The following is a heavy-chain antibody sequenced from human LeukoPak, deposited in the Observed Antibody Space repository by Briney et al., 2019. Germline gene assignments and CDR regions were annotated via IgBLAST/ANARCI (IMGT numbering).Heavy chain of an antibody. CDR1: GGTFSSYA. J-gene: IGHJ2*01. Sequence: SVKVSCKASGGTFSSYAISWVRQAPGQGLEWMGGIIPIFGTANYAQKFQGRVTITADESTSTAYMELSSLRSEDTAVYYCARHAGVLRFLEWSTNWYFDLWGRGTLVTVSS. CDR2: IIPIFGTA. D-gene: IGHD3-3*01. V-gene: IGHV1-69*01. CDR3: ARHAGVLRFLEWSTNWYFDL.